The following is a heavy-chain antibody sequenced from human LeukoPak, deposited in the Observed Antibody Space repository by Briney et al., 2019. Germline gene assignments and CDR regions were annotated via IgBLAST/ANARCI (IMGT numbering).Heavy chain of an antibody. CDR2: CNHSGGT. D-gene: IGHD3-16*01. CDR1: GGSFSGHS. CDR3: ARGSSAFGSVFSFLVRNSYGYKGGYYSYMDV. V-gene: IGHV4-34*01. J-gene: IGHJ6*03. Sequence: SETLSLTCGVNGGSFSGHSWNWIRQPPGKGLEWLGECNHSGGTNYNPSLKSRVTISVDTSKNQFSLKLSSVTAADTAVYYCARGSSAFGSVFSFLVRNSYGYKGGYYSYMDVWGKGTTVSVSS.